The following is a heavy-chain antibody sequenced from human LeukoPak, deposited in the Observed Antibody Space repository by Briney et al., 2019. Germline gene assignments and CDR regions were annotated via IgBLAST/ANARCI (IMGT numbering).Heavy chain of an antibody. D-gene: IGHD5-18*01. V-gene: IGHV3-23*01. CDR3: AKNHRRVGERSLSQSVEYRYPSGELDY. CDR1: GFTFRSYA. Sequence: GGSLRLSCAASGFTFRSYAMSWGRQAAGKGVEWVAAISGSGGSKYYADSVKGRFTISRENAKKRLYVKMNSERAANTAVYYCAKNHRRVGERSLSQSVEYRYPSGELDYWGQGTLVTVSS. CDR2: ISGSGGSK. J-gene: IGHJ4*02.